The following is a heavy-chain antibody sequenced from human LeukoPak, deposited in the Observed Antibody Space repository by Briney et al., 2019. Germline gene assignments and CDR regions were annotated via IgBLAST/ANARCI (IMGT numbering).Heavy chain of an antibody. D-gene: IGHD6-19*01. Sequence: SVKLFYKVSGHPFIVYYMHWARQAPGQGREWRGWHHSNSGGTNYTEKSQGWVTMNRDTSISTAYMELSRLRSDDTAVYCGASRATSSGWSPLDYWGQGTLVTVSS. CDR3: ASRATSSGWSPLDY. J-gene: IGHJ4*02. CDR1: GHPFIVYY. V-gene: IGHV1-2*04. CDR2: HHSNSGGT.